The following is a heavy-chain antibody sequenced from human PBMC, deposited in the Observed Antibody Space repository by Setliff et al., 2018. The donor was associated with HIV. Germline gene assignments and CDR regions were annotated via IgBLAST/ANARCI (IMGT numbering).Heavy chain of an antibody. CDR3: ARGAWYTSGWYSSRYMDV. J-gene: IGHJ6*03. V-gene: IGHV1-8*02. Sequence: ASVKVSCKASGYSFTDYAMNWVRQAPGQGLEWMGWMNPNSGNTGYAQKFQGRVTLTRHTSISTAYMELNSLRSEDTAVYYCARGAWYTSGWYSSRYMDVWGKGTTVTVSS. D-gene: IGHD6-19*01. CDR2: MNPNSGNT. CDR1: GYSFTDYA.